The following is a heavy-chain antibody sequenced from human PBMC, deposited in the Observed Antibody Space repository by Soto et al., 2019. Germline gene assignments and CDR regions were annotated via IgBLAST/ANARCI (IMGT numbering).Heavy chain of an antibody. D-gene: IGHD4-4*01. CDR1: GFTFSSYA. J-gene: IGHJ3*02. CDR3: ARATVTTSDDAFDI. Sequence: QVQLVESGGGVVQPGRSLRLSCAASGFTFSSYAMHWVRQAPGKGLEWVAVTSYDGSNNYYADSVKGRFTISRDNSKNTLYLQMNSLRAEDTAVYYCARATVTTSDDAFDIWAKGQWSPPLQ. CDR2: TSYDGSNN. V-gene: IGHV3-30-3*01.